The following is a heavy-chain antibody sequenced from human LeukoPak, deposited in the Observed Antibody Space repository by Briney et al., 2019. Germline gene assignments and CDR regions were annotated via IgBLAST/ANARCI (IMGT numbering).Heavy chain of an antibody. V-gene: IGHV4-59*08. CDR2: IYYSGST. J-gene: IGHJ4*02. D-gene: IGHD5-24*01. Sequence: SETLSLTCTVSGGSISSYYWCWIRQPPGKGLEWIGYIYYSGSTNYNPSLKSRVTMAGDTSKNHFTLKLTSMTAADTAVYYCARHGRRDGRRSPWSAWGQGTLVSVS. CDR1: GGSISSYY. CDR3: ARHGRRDGRRSPWSA.